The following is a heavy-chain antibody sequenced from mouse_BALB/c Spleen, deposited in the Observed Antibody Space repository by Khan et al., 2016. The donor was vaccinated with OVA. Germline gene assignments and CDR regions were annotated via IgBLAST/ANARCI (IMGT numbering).Heavy chain of an antibody. Sequence: VQLQQSGPGLVQPSQSLSITCTVSGFSLTSYGVHWVRQSPGKGLEWLGVIWSGGSTDYNAAFISRLSISKDNSKSQAFFQMNSLQANDTSIYYCARNGVWSYAMDYWGQGTTVTVSS. CDR2: IWSGGST. V-gene: IGHV2-2*02. D-gene: IGHD2-10*02. CDR1: GFSLTSYG. CDR3: ARNGVWSYAMDY. J-gene: IGHJ4*01.